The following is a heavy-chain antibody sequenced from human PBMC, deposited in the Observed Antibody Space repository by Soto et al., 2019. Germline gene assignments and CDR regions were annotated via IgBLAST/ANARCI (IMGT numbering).Heavy chain of an antibody. D-gene: IGHD2-2*03. CDR2: ISGSGGST. CDR1: GFTFSSYA. J-gene: IGHJ1*01. Sequence: GGXLRLSCAASGFTFSSYAMSWVRQAPGKGLEWVSAISGSGGSTYYADSVKGRFTISRDNSKNTLYLQMNSMRAEDTAVYYCAKDLLGYCSSIRCSAEYFQHWGKGTLVTAS. V-gene: IGHV3-23*01. CDR3: AKDLLGYCSSIRCSAEYFQH.